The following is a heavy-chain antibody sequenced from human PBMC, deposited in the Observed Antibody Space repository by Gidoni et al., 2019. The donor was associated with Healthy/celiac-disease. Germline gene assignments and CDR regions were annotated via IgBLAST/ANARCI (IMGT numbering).Heavy chain of an antibody. J-gene: IGHJ2*01. CDR3: ARNPWDSSGHYPLLFWWYFDL. Sequence: QVQLQESVPGLVKPSETLSLTCTVSGGSISSYYWSWIRQPAGKGLEWIGRIYTSGSTNYNPSLKSRVTMSVDTSKNQFSLKLSSVTAADTAVYYCARNPWDSSGHYPLLFWWYFDLWGRGTLVTVSS. V-gene: IGHV4-4*07. CDR1: GGSISSYY. D-gene: IGHD3-22*01. CDR2: IYTSGST.